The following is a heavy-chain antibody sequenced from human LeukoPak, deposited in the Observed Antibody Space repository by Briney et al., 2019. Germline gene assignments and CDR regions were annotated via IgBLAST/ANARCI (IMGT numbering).Heavy chain of an antibody. Sequence: GASVKVSCKASGGTFSSYTISWVRQAPGQGLEWMGWINPNNGGTNFAQKFQYRITLTRDTSISTAYMQLRALTSDDTAMYYCARDPTGDMPAFDIWGQGTMVAVSS. D-gene: IGHD7-27*01. CDR3: ARDPTGDMPAFDI. V-gene: IGHV1-2*02. CDR2: INPNNGGT. CDR1: GGTFSSYT. J-gene: IGHJ3*02.